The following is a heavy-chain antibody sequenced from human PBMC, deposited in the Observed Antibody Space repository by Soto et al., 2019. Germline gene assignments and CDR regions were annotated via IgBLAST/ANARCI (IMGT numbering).Heavy chain of an antibody. V-gene: IGHV4-59*01. D-gene: IGHD5-12*01. Sequence: SETLSLTCTVSGGSISSYYWSWIRQPPGKGLEWIGYVYYSGTTNYNPSLKSRVTMSVDTSKNQFSLKLSSVTAADTAVYYCAASITFDYWGPGTMVTVSS. J-gene: IGHJ4*02. CDR2: VYYSGTT. CDR1: GGSISSYY. CDR3: AASITFDY.